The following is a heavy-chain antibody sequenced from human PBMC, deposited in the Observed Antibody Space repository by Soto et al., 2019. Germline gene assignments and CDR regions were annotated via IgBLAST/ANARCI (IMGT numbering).Heavy chain of an antibody. Sequence: ASVKVSCKASGYTFTGYYMHLVRQAPGQGLEWMGWINPNSGGTNYAQKFQGWVTMTRDTSISTAYMELSRLRSDDTAVYYCAREGAAAGTQPQYYFDYWGQGTLVTVSS. CDR1: GYTFTGYY. J-gene: IGHJ4*02. D-gene: IGHD6-13*01. CDR3: AREGAAAGTQPQYYFDY. CDR2: INPNSGGT. V-gene: IGHV1-2*04.